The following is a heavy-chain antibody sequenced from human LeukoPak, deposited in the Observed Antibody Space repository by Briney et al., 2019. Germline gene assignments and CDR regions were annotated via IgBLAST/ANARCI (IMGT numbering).Heavy chain of an antibody. CDR2: IYHSGST. D-gene: IGHD2-2*01. V-gene: IGHV4-30-2*01. CDR3: ARGSDCSSTSCYWWFDP. Sequence: SETLSLTCTVSGGSISSGVYYWSWIRQPPGKGLEWIGYIYHSGSTYYNPSLKSRVTISVDRSKNQFSLKLTSVTAADTAVYYCARGSDCSSTSCYWWFDPWGQGTLVTVSS. CDR1: GGSISSGVYY. J-gene: IGHJ5*02.